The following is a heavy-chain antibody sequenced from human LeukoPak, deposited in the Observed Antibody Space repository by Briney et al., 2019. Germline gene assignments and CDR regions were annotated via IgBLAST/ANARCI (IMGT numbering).Heavy chain of an antibody. CDR2: ISSNGHRT. D-gene: IGHD3-10*01. J-gene: IGHJ5*02. CDR3: VKDYSSGRDYWGNWFDP. Sequence: GGSLRLSCAASGFTFSSYNMNWVRQAPGKGLEHISVISSNGHRTYYADSVKGRFSISRDNSKDTLYLQMSSLRVEDTAVYYCVKDYSSGRDYWGNWFDPWGQGILVTVSS. V-gene: IGHV3-64D*06. CDR1: GFTFSSYN.